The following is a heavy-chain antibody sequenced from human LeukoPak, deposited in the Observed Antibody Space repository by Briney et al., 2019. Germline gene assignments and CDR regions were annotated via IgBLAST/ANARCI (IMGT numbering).Heavy chain of an antibody. CDR3: TRAFSGWLPFYFDY. CDR2: MRSESYGGTT. V-gene: IGHV3-49*04. J-gene: IGHJ4*02. CDR1: GFNFGDFG. Sequence: GGSLRLSCTASGFNFGDFGMSWVRQAPGKGLEWVSFMRSESYGGTTEYAASVEGRFTISRDDSKSIVYLEMKSLKTEDTALYFCTRAFSGWLPFYFDYWGQGALVTVSS. D-gene: IGHD5-12*01.